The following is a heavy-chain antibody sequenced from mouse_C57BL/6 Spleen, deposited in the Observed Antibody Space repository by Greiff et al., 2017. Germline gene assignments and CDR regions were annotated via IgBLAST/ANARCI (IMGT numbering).Heavy chain of an antibody. CDR1: GYTFTSYW. CDR3: ARDDYDGPYYYAMDY. CDR2: IYPGSGRT. D-gene: IGHD2-4*01. V-gene: IGHV1-55*01. Sequence: QVQLQQPGAELVKPGASVKMSCKASGYTFTSYWITWVKQRPGQGLEWIGDIYPGSGRTNYNEKFKSKATLTVDPSSSTAYMQLSSLTSEDSAVYYCARDDYDGPYYYAMDYWGQGTSVTGSS. J-gene: IGHJ4*01.